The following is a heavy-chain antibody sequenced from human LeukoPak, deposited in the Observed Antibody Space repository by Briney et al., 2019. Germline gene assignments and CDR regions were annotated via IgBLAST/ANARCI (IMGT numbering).Heavy chain of an antibody. CDR3: ARTSSGYYYDDY. CDR2: INWNGGST. V-gene: IGHV3-20*04. Sequence: PGGSLRLSCAASGFTFDDYGMTWVRQAPGKGLEWVSGINWNGGSTGYADSVKGRFTISRDNAKNSLYLQMNSLRAEDTALYYCARTSSGYYYDDYWGQGTLVTVSS. CDR1: GFTFDDYG. D-gene: IGHD3-22*01. J-gene: IGHJ4*02.